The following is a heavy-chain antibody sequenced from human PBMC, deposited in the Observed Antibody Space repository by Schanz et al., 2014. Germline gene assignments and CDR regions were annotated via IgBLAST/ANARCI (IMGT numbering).Heavy chain of an antibody. CDR1: GFTFSTYA. D-gene: IGHD3-10*01. V-gene: IGHV3-23*03. J-gene: IGHJ4*02. CDR3: ARANYRRKINFDY. CDR2: IYSGIGA. Sequence: EVQLLDSGGGLVQPGGSLRLSCAASGFTFSTYAMTWVLQAPGKGLEWVSVIYSGIGAYYADSVKDRFTVSRDNAKNTLYLQMNNLRAEDTAVYYCARANYRRKINFDYWGRGTLVTVSS.